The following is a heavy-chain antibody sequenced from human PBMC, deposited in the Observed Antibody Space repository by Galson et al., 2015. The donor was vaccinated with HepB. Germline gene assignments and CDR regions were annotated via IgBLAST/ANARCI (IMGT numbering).Heavy chain of an antibody. CDR2: ISYDGSNK. Sequence: SLRLSCAASGFTFSSYAMHWVRQAPGKGLEWVAVISYDGSNKYYADSVKGRFTISRDNSKNTLYLQMSSLRAEDTAVYYCARDLYYDSSGYYGPGYWGQGTLVTVSS. J-gene: IGHJ4*02. V-gene: IGHV3-30-3*01. CDR3: ARDLYYDSSGYYGPGY. D-gene: IGHD3-22*01. CDR1: GFTFSSYA.